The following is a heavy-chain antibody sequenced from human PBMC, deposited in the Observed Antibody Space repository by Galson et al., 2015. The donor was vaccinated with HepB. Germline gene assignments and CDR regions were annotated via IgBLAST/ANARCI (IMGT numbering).Heavy chain of an antibody. CDR2: IYHSGST. D-gene: IGHD3-22*01. CDR1: GGSISSSNW. V-gene: IGHV4-4*02. J-gene: IGHJ3*02. CDR3: ARETYYYDSSGPLRPRDDAFDI. Sequence: ETLSLTCAVSGGSISSSNWWSWVRQPPGKGLEWIGEIYHSGSTNYNPSLKSRVTISVDKSKNQFSLKLSSVTAADTAVYYCARETYYYDSSGPLRPRDDAFDIWGQGTMVTVSS.